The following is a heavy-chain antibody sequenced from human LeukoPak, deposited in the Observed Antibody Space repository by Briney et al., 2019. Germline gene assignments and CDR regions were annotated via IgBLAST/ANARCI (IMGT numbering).Heavy chain of an antibody. D-gene: IGHD6-13*01. Sequence: GGSLRLSCAASGFTFSSYSMNWVRQAPGKGLEWVSSISSSSSYIYYADSVKGRFTISRDNAKNSLYLQMNSLRAEDTAVYYCAREGSSGREYFDYWGQGTLVTVSS. V-gene: IGHV3-21*01. J-gene: IGHJ4*02. CDR3: AREGSSGREYFDY. CDR1: GFTFSSYS. CDR2: ISSSSSYI.